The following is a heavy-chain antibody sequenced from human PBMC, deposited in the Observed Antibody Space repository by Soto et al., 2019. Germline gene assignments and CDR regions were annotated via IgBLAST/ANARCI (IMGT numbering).Heavy chain of an antibody. CDR2: IYYSGST. D-gene: IGHD3-22*01. CDR1: GGSVSSGSYY. J-gene: IGHJ1*01. CDR3: AREDYYDSSD. V-gene: IGHV4-61*01. Sequence: QVQLQESGPGLVKPSETLSLTCTVSGGSVSSGSYYCSWIRQPPGKGLEWIGYIYYSGSTNYNPSLERRVTISVDTSKNQFSLKLSSVTAADTAVYYCAREDYYDSSDWGQGTLVTVSS.